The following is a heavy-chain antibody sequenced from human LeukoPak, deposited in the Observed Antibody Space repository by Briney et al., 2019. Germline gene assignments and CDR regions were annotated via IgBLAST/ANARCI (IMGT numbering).Heavy chain of an antibody. V-gene: IGHV3-30*02. CDR3: ASAFDDVNGNFYYIPDF. Sequence: GGSLRLSCTASGFQFSRNGMHWVRQAPGKGLEWVTFIRYDGTKTFYGDSVRRRFTISRDNSKNTLYLEMNSLRPDDTAVYSCASAFDDVNGNFYYIPDFWGQGTLVTVSS. CDR1: GFQFSRNG. D-gene: IGHD2-8*01. CDR2: IRYDGTKT. J-gene: IGHJ4*02.